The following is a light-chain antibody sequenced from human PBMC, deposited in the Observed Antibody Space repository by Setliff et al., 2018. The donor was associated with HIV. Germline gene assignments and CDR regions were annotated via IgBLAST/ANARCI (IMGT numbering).Light chain of an antibody. Sequence: QSALTQPRSVSGPPGQSVTISCTGTSSDVGAYNYVSWYQHHPGKVPKIIIYDVNNRPSGFPDRFSGSKSGNTASLTISGLQAEDEADYHCCSYAGGDTYVLFGGGTKVTVL. J-gene: IGLJ2*01. CDR3: CSYAGGDTYVL. V-gene: IGLV2-11*01. CDR1: SSDVGAYNY. CDR2: DVN.